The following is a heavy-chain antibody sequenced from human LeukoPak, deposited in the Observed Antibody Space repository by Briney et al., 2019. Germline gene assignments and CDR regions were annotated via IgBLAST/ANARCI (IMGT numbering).Heavy chain of an antibody. CDR2: ISGSGGST. CDR3: ANSDGSAGYFDY. CDR1: GFTFSSYA. D-gene: IGHD2-15*01. Sequence: GGSLRLSCAASGFTFSSYAMSWVRQAPGKGLEWVSAISGSGGSTYYADSVKGRFTISRDNSKNTLYLQMNSLRAEDTAVYYCANSDGSAGYFDYWGQGTLVTVSS. J-gene: IGHJ4*02. V-gene: IGHV3-23*01.